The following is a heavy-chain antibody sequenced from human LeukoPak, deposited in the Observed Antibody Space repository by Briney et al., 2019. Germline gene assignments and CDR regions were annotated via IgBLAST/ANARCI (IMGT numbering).Heavy chain of an antibody. CDR1: GFTFSKYW. Sequence: GGSLRLSCAAAGFTFSKYWMLWVRQAPGKGLESVSRINTDGTVTTYADSVKGRFTVSRDNADNTMFLQMNSVRDEDTAGYYCATKQWLAPPPDSWGQGTPVTVSS. J-gene: IGHJ4*02. V-gene: IGHV3-74*01. D-gene: IGHD6-19*01. CDR2: INTDGTVT. CDR3: ATKQWLAPPPDS.